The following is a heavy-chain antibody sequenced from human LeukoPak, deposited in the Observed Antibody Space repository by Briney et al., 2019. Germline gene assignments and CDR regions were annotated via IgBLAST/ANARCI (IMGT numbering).Heavy chain of an antibody. Sequence: PSETLSLTCTVSGGSGGSISTSGYYWGWIRQSPEKGLEWIGSISYSGNIYYNPSLKSRVTISVDTSVKQFSLKLTSVTAAESGVYYCARGDSSFYYMDVWGKGTTVTVSS. CDR3: ARGDSSFYYMDV. CDR2: ISYSGNI. CDR1: GGSGGSISTSGYY. V-gene: IGHV4-39*01. D-gene: IGHD2-21*02. J-gene: IGHJ6*03.